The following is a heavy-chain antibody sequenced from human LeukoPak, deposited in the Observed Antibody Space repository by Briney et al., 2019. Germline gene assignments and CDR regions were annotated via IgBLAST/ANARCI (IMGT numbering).Heavy chain of an antibody. CDR2: GSDIGGT. J-gene: IGHJ5*02. V-gene: IGHV4-34*01. CDR1: GGSLNGHY. D-gene: IGHD3-22*01. Sequence: PSETLSLTCAVYGGSLNGHYWSWIRQSPGKGLEWIGEGSDIGGTKFNPSLKSRVSISADTSKNQFSLRLTSMTAADTAVYYCAMNGQRGFSFDPWGQGTLVTVSS. CDR3: AMNGQRGFSFDP.